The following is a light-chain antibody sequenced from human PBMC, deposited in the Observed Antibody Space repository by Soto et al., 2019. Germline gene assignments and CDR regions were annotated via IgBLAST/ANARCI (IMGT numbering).Light chain of an antibody. CDR3: SSHTAHNTRV. Sequence: QSALTQPASVSVSPGQSIAISCTGTSSYVGGYNFVSWYQQHPGEAPKLIIHEVTNRPSGVSDRFSGSKSGNTASLTISGLQADDEADYYCSSHTAHNTRVFGSGTKVTVL. CDR1: SSYVGGYNF. CDR2: EVT. V-gene: IGLV2-14*01. J-gene: IGLJ1*01.